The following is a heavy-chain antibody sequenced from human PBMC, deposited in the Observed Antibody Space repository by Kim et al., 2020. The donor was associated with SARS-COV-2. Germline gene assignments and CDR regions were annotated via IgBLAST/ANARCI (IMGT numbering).Heavy chain of an antibody. CDR3: ARHAGPWVSIVATIDY. CDR2: IYYSGST. D-gene: IGHD5-12*01. CDR1: GGSISSSSYY. Sequence: SETLSLTCTVSGGSISSSSYYWGWIRQPPGKGLEWIGSIYYSGSTYYNPSLKSRVTISVDTSKNQFSLKLSSVTAADAAVYYCARHAGPWVSIVATIDY. J-gene: IGHJ4*01. V-gene: IGHV4-39*01.